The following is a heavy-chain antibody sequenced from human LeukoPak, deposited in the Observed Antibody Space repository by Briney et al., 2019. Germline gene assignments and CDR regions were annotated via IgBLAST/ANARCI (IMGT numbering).Heavy chain of an antibody. D-gene: IGHD4-11*01. Sequence: PGGSLRLSCAASGFTFSSYSMNWVRQAPGKGLEWVSYISSSSSTIYYADSVKGRFTISRDNAKNSLYLQMNSLRAEDTAVYYCARDRTTVTEEDFDYWGQGTLVTVSS. CDR1: GFTFSSYS. V-gene: IGHV3-48*01. CDR3: ARDRTTVTEEDFDY. J-gene: IGHJ4*02. CDR2: ISSSSSTI.